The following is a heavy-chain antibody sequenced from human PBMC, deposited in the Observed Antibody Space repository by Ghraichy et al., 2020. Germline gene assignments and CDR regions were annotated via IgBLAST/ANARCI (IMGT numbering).Heavy chain of an antibody. CDR1: GFTFDDYT. J-gene: IGHJ4*02. D-gene: IGHD2-15*01. Sequence: LSLTCAASGFTFDDYTMHWVRQAPGKGLEWVSLISWDGGSTYYADSVKGRFTISRDNSKNSLYLQMNSLRTEDTALYYCAKDTKRYCSGGSCPPGNYWCQGTLVTVSS. CDR3: AKDTKRYCSGGSCPPGNY. V-gene: IGHV3-43*01. CDR2: ISWDGGST.